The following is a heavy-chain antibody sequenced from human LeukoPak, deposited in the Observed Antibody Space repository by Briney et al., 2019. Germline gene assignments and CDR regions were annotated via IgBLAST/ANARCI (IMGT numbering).Heavy chain of an antibody. Sequence: GGSLRLSCAASGFTVSSNYMSWVRQAPGKGLEWVSVIYSGGSTYYADSVKGRFTISRDNSKNTLYLQMNSLRAEDTAVYYCASPGRVQQQLWDYYYGMDVWGRGTTVTVSS. CDR3: ASPGRVQQQLWDYYYGMDV. D-gene: IGHD6-13*01. CDR2: IYSGGST. J-gene: IGHJ6*04. CDR1: GFTVSSNY. V-gene: IGHV3-53*01.